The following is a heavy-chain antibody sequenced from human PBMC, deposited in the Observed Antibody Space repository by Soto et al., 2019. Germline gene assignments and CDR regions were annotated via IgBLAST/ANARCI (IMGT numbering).Heavy chain of an antibody. CDR2: IYASGHT. D-gene: IGHD3-3*02. CDR3: ARSPSTSTIGTFDI. Sequence: SETLSLTCTVSGGAISAFFWNWVRQSAGKGLEWIGRIYASGHTIYNPSLESRVTLSVDTSKHQFSLRLNSVTAADTAVYYCARSPSTSTIGTFDIWGQGTMVTVSS. CDR1: GGAISAFF. J-gene: IGHJ3*02. V-gene: IGHV4-4*07.